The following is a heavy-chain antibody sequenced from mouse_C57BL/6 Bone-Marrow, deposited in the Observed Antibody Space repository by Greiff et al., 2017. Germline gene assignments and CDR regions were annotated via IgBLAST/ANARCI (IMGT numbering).Heavy chain of an antibody. V-gene: IGHV1-19*01. D-gene: IGHD1-1*01. CDR2: INPYNGGT. CDR3: ARVECYGSSYDY. CDR1: GYTFTDYY. J-gene: IGHJ2*01. Sequence: VQLQQSGPVLVKPGASVKMSCKASGYTFTDYYMNWVKQSHGKSLEWIGVINPYNGGTSYNQKFKGKATFTVAKSSSTVYMELNNLTSEDSTVYYCARVECYGSSYDYWGQGTTLTVSS.